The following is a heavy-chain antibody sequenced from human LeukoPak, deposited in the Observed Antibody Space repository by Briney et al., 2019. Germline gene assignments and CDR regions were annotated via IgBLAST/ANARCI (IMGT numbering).Heavy chain of an antibody. CDR3: ARRAAALDAFDI. CDR1: GFTVRSNY. D-gene: IGHD6-13*01. V-gene: IGHV3-53*01. J-gene: IGHJ3*02. Sequence: GGSLRLSCAASGFTVRSNYMSWVRQAPGKGLEWVSVIYSGGNTYYADSVKGRFTTSRDNSKNTLYLQMNSLRAEDTAVYYCARRAAALDAFDIWGQGTMVTVSS. CDR2: IYSGGNT.